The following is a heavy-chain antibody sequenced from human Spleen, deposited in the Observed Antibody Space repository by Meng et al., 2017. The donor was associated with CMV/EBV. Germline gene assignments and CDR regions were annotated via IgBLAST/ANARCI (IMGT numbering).Heavy chain of an antibody. CDR1: GGSISSYY. Sequence: CSVSGGSISSYYWSWIRQPPGKGLEWIGYIYYSGSTSYNPSLKSRVTTSVDTSKNQFSLRLSSVTAADTAVYYCASTSIVGATTFDYWGQGTLVTVSS. D-gene: IGHD1-26*01. V-gene: IGHV4-59*01. CDR3: ASTSIVGATTFDY. J-gene: IGHJ4*02. CDR2: IYYSGST.